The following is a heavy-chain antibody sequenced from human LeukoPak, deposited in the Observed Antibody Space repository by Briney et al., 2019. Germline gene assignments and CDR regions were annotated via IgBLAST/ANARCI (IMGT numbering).Heavy chain of an antibody. V-gene: IGHV4-34*01. CDR2: INHSGST. J-gene: IGHJ5*02. CDR3: ARPYYDFWSGYQNWFDP. Sequence: PSETLSLTCAVYGGSFSGYYWSWIRQPPGKGLEWIGEINHSGSTNYNPSLKSRVTISVDTSKNQFSLKLSSVTAADTAVYYCARPYYDFWSGYQNWFDPWGQGTLVTVPS. CDR1: GGSFSGYY. D-gene: IGHD3-3*01.